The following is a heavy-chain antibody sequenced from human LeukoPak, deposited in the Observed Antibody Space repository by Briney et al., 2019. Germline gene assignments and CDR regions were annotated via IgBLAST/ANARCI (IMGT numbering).Heavy chain of an antibody. CDR1: GFTFSSYA. Sequence: GGSLRLSCAASGFTFSSYALSWVRQAPGKGLEWVSAISGSGGSTYYADSVKGRFTISRDNSKNTLYLQMNSLRAEDTAVYYCAKGDDSSGYYPGGADYWGQGTLVTVSS. J-gene: IGHJ4*02. CDR3: AKGDDSSGYYPGGADY. V-gene: IGHV3-23*01. D-gene: IGHD3-22*01. CDR2: ISGSGGST.